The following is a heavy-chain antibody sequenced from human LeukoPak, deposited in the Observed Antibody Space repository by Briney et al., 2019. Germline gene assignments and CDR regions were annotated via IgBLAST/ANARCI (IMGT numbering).Heavy chain of an antibody. Sequence: GGSLRLSCAASGFTFSSYAMSWVRQAPGKGLEWVSAISGSGGSTYYADSVKGRFTISRDNSKNTLYLQMNSLRAEDTAVYYCAKDSYDNYDFWRGNWFDPWGQGTLVTVSS. D-gene: IGHD3-3*01. J-gene: IGHJ5*02. CDR2: ISGSGGST. V-gene: IGHV3-23*01. CDR3: AKDSYDNYDFWRGNWFDP. CDR1: GFTFSSYA.